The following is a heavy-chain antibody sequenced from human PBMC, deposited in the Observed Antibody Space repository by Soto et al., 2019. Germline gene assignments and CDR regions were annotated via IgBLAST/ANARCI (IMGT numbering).Heavy chain of an antibody. D-gene: IGHD1-1*01. V-gene: IGHV4-38-2*01. Sequence: LSLTCAVSGYSISSGYYWGWIRQPPGKGLEWIGSIYHSGSTYYNPSLKSRVTISVDTSKNQFSLKLSSVTAADTAVYYCASAAFKLERHAFDIWGQGTMVTVSS. CDR3: ASAAFKLERHAFDI. CDR1: GYSISSGYY. J-gene: IGHJ3*02. CDR2: IYHSGST.